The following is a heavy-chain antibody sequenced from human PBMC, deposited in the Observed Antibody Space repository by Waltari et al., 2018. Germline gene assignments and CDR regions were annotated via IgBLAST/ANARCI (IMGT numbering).Heavy chain of an antibody. D-gene: IGHD6-13*01. J-gene: IGHJ6*02. CDR3: ARDSASSSWPYYYYYGMDV. Sequence: QVQLQESGPGLVKPSQTLSLTCTVSGGSISSGSYYWSWIRQPAGKGLEWIGRIYTSGSTNYNPSLKSRVTISVDTSKSQFSLKLSSVTAADTAVYYCARDSASSSWPYYYYYGMDVWGQGTTVTVSS. CDR2: IYTSGST. V-gene: IGHV4-61*02. CDR1: GGSISSGSYY.